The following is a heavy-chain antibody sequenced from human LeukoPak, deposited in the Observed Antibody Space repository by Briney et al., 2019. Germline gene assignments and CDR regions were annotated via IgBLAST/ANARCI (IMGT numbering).Heavy chain of an antibody. Sequence: ASVKVSCKASGYTFTSYGISWVRQAPGQGLGWMGWISAYNGNTNYAQKLQGRVTMTTDTSTSTAYMELRSLRSDDTAVYYCARGRSVSDSSGWSEGPSGYYGMDVWGQGTTVTVSS. D-gene: IGHD6-19*01. J-gene: IGHJ6*02. CDR3: ARGRSVSDSSGWSEGPSGYYGMDV. CDR1: GYTFTSYG. V-gene: IGHV1-18*01. CDR2: ISAYNGNT.